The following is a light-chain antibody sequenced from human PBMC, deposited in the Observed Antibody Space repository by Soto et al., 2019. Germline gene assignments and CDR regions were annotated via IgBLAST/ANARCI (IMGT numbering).Light chain of an antibody. Sequence: QLVLTQSPSASASLGASVKLTCTLNSGHSSYAIAWHQQQPEKGPRYLMKVNSDGSHSRGDGIPDRFSGSSSGAARYLTISSLQSEDEADYYWQTWGTGIRVFCGGTKLTVL. V-gene: IGLV4-69*01. CDR2: VNSDGSH. CDR3: QTWGTGIRV. J-gene: IGLJ3*02. CDR1: SGHSSYA.